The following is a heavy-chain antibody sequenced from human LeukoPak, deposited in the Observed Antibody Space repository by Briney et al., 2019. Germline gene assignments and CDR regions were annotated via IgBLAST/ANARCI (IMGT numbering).Heavy chain of an antibody. J-gene: IGHJ1*01. CDR1: GFSFDEYT. D-gene: IGHD3-22*01. Sequence: GGSLRLSCAASGFSFDEYTLHWVRQGPGKGLEGVSLFSWDGGSRNDADSVNRRFTIYRDNSNIPLYLQMNSLRTEDTALYYCAKDLDSSGYRFYFRHWGQGTLVTVSS. CDR2: FSWDGGSR. CDR3: AKDLDSSGYRFYFRH. V-gene: IGHV3-43*01.